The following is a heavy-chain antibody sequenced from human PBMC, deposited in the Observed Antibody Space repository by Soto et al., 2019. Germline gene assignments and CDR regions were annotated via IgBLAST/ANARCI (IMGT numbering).Heavy chain of an antibody. CDR1: GFTFSSYG. CDR3: ARAGQKLRGRGGMDV. V-gene: IGHV3-33*01. D-gene: IGHD3-10*01. CDR2: IWYDGSSK. Sequence: QVQLVESGGGVVQPGRSLRLSCAASGFTFSSYGMHWVRQAPGKGLEWVAVIWYDGSSKYYADSVKGRLTISRDNSKNPLSLQVNSLGDEGTAVYYCARAGQKLRGRGGMDVWGQGTTVTVSS. J-gene: IGHJ6*02.